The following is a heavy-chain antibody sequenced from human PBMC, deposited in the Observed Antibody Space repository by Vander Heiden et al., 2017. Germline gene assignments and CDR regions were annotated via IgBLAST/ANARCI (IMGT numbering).Heavy chain of an antibody. Sequence: QVQLVQSGAEVKKPGSSVKVSCKASGGTFSSYAISWVRQAPGQGLEWMGGIIPIFGTANYAQKFQGRVTITADESTSTAYMELSSLRSEDTAVYYCARECCDFWSGYYYYYYGMDVWGQGTTVTVSS. J-gene: IGHJ6*02. CDR3: ARECCDFWSGYYYYYYGMDV. D-gene: IGHD3-3*01. CDR2: IIPIFGTA. CDR1: GGTFSSYA. V-gene: IGHV1-69*01.